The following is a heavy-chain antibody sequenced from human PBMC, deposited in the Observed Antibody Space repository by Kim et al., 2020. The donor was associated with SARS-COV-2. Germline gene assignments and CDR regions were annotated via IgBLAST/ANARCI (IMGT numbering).Heavy chain of an antibody. V-gene: IGHV1-46*01. CDR1: GYTFTSYY. CDR3: ARDRRWLQISRGYYYYGMDV. J-gene: IGHJ6*02. Sequence: ASVKVSCKASGYTFTSYYMHWVRQAPGQGLEWMGIINPSGGSTSYAQKFQGRVTMTRDTSTSTVYMELSSLRSEDTAVYYCARDRRWLQISRGYYYYGMDVWGQGTTVTVSS. CDR2: INPSGGST. D-gene: IGHD5-12*01.